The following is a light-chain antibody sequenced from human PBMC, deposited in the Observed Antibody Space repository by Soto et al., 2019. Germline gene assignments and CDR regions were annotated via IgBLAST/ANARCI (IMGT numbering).Light chain of an antibody. V-gene: IGKV3-15*01. Sequence: EIVMTQSPATLSVSPGGRATLSCRASQSISDTLAWYQQKPGQAPRLLIYAASTRATGVSARFSGSGSGTDFTLTISRMEPEDFAVYYCQQYGSSPSFGGGTKV. CDR1: QSISDT. J-gene: IGKJ4*01. CDR3: QQYGSSPS. CDR2: AAS.